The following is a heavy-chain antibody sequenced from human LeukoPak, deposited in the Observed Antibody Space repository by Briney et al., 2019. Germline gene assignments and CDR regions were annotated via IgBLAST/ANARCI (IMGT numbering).Heavy chain of an antibody. CDR1: GFIFNSYG. CDR2: ISHDGTNK. J-gene: IGHJ6*02. Sequence: PGGSLRLSCAATGFIFNSYGMHWVRQAPGKGLEWVAVISHDGTNKYYADYVKGRFTISRDKSKNTLYLEMHSLRGEDTAVYYCAKSTIEAVSKDYYYAMDAWGQGTTVTVSS. D-gene: IGHD3-22*01. CDR3: AKSTIEAVSKDYYYAMDA. V-gene: IGHV3-30*18.